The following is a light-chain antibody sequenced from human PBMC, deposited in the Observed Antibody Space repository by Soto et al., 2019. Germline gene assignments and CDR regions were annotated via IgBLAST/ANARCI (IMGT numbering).Light chain of an antibody. CDR3: SSYTTISTFV. J-gene: IGLJ1*01. Sequence: QSVLTQPASVSGSPGQSITISCTGTSSDVGGYNYVSWYQQHPGKAPKLMIYDVRNRPSGVSNRFSGSKSVNTASLTISGLRAEEEADYYCSSYTTISTFVFGPGTKLTVL. V-gene: IGLV2-14*01. CDR1: SSDVGGYNY. CDR2: DVR.